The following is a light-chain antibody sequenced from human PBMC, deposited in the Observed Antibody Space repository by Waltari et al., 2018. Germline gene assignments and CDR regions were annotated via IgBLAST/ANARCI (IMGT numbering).Light chain of an antibody. CDR3: QQCYHLPS. J-gene: IGKJ4*01. Sequence: DRVMTQSPEPVGVSVGEWATIHCMSSQNILSSSDNKNYLVWYQQKPGQPPKLLISWASTRESGVPDRFSGSGSGTDFTLTISSLQAEDVAVYYCQQCYHLPSFGGGTRVEIK. CDR1: QNILSSSDNKNY. CDR2: WAS. V-gene: IGKV4-1*01.